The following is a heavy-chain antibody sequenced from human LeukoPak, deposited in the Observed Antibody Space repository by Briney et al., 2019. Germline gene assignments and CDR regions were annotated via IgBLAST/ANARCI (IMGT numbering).Heavy chain of an antibody. D-gene: IGHD5-18*01. CDR1: GGSFSGYY. CDR3: ARHNPLDTAMVSAYYFDY. V-gene: IGHV4-34*01. CDR2: INHSGST. J-gene: IGHJ4*02. Sequence: SETLSLTCAVYGGSFSGYYWSWIRQPPGKGLEWIGEINHSGSTNYNPSLKSRVTISVDTSKNQFSLKLSSVTAADTAVYYCARHNPLDTAMVSAYYFDYWGQGTLVTVSS.